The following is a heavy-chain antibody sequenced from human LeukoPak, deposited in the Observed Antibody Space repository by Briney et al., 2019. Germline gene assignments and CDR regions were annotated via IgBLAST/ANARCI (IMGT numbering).Heavy chain of an antibody. CDR1: GGTFSNHA. D-gene: IGHD3-22*01. CDR3: ARPSYYDSSGYYYNDAFDV. J-gene: IGHJ3*01. Sequence: SVTVSCKASGGTFSNHAISWVRQAPGQGLEWMGGIVPIFGTANYAQKFQGRVTITADESTGSAYMALSSLRSEDTAVYYCARPSYYDSSGYYYNDAFDVWGQGTMVTVSS. V-gene: IGHV1-69*01. CDR2: IVPIFGTA.